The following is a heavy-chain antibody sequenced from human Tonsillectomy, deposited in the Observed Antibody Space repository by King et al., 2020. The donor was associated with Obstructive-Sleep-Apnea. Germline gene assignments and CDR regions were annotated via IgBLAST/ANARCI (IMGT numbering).Heavy chain of an antibody. V-gene: IGHV4-59*08. CDR1: GGPISSYF. CDR3: ATHERELRPFDY. D-gene: IGHD1-7*01. J-gene: IGHJ4*02. CDR2: ISSSGTT. Sequence: VQLQESGPGLVKPSETLSLTCNVSGGPISSYFWSWIRQPPGKGLEWIGDISSSGTTKFNPILKSRVTISVDTSKNQFSLKRRPVTAADTAVYSCATHERELRPFDYWGQGALVTVSS.